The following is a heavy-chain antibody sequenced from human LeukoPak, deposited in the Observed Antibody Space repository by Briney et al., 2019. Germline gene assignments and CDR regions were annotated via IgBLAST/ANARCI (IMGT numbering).Heavy chain of an antibody. CDR1: GFTFSSHA. V-gene: IGHV3-30-3*01. CDR2: VSYDGTNK. D-gene: IGHD6-13*01. CDR3: ASSPSSYFDY. Sequence: GGSLRLSCAASGFTFSSHAMHWVRQAPGKGLEWVALVSYDGTNKYYTDSVMGRFTVSRDNSKNTLYLQMNSLRTEDTAVYYCASSPSSYFDYWGQGTLVTVSS. J-gene: IGHJ4*02.